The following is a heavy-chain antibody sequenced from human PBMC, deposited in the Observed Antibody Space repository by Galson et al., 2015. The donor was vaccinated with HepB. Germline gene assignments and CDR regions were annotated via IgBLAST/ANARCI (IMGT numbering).Heavy chain of an antibody. CDR2: MNPNSGNT. CDR3: ARGHLAAAGDAFDI. V-gene: IGHV1-8*01. Sequence: SVKVSCKASGYTFTSYDINWVRQATGQGLEWMGWMNPNSGNTGYAQKFQGRVTMTRNTSISTAYMELSSLRSEDTAVYYCARGHLAAAGDAFDIWGQGTMVTVSS. D-gene: IGHD6-13*01. J-gene: IGHJ3*02. CDR1: GYTFTSYD.